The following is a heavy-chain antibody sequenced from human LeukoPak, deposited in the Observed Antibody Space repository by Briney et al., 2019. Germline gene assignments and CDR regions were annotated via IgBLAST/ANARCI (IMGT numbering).Heavy chain of an antibody. CDR2: ISWNSGSI. Sequence: GGSLRLSCAASGFTFDDYAMHWVRQAPGKGLEWVSGISWNSGSIGYADSVRGRFTISRDNAKNSPYLQMNSLRAEDTALYYCAKELGYSSSLGGYYGMDVWGQGTTVTVSS. CDR1: GFTFDDYA. CDR3: AKELGYSSSLGGYYGMDV. J-gene: IGHJ6*02. D-gene: IGHD6-13*01. V-gene: IGHV3-9*01.